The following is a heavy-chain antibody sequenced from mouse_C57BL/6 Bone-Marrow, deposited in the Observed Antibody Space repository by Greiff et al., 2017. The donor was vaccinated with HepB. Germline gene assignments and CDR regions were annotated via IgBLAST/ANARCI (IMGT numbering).Heavy chain of an antibody. Sequence: EVKLVESGGGLVQPGGSLKLSCAASGFTFSDYYMYWVRQTPEKRLEWVAYISNGGGSTYYPDTVKGRFTISRDNAKNTLYLQRSRLKSEDTAMYYCAGYYGPYWYFDVWGTGTTVTVSS. CDR1: GFTFSDYY. CDR2: ISNGGGST. V-gene: IGHV5-12*01. CDR3: AGYYGPYWYFDV. J-gene: IGHJ1*03. D-gene: IGHD1-1*01.